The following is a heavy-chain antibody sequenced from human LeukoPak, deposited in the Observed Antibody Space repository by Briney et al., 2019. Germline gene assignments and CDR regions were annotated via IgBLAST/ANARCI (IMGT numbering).Heavy chain of an antibody. Sequence: ASVKVSCKASGYTFTSYGISWVRQAPGQGLEWMGWISAYNGNTNYAQKLQGRVTMTTDTSTSTAYMELRSLRSDDTAVYYCAREYCSSTSCSGGWWFDPWGQGTLVTVSS. CDR1: GYTFTSYG. CDR3: AREYCSSTSCSGGWWFDP. J-gene: IGHJ5*02. V-gene: IGHV1-18*01. CDR2: ISAYNGNT. D-gene: IGHD2-2*01.